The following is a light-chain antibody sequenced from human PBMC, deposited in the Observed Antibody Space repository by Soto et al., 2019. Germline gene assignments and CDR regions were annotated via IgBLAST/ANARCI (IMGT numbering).Light chain of an antibody. J-gene: IGLJ2*01. CDR1: SSDVGSYNL. CDR3: CSFAGSSTVV. Sequence: QSVLTQPASVSGSPGQSITISCTGTSSDVGSYNLVSWYQQHPGKAPKLMIYEGSKRPSGVSNRFSGSKSGNTASLPISGLQAEDEADYYCCSFAGSSTVVFGVGTKLTVL. V-gene: IGLV2-23*01. CDR2: EGS.